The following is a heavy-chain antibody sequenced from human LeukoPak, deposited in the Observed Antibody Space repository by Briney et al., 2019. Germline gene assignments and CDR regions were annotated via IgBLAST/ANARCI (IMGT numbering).Heavy chain of an antibody. CDR3: ARDNSVEDTAWWFDP. J-gene: IGHJ5*02. D-gene: IGHD4-23*01. CDR1: GYTFTGYY. V-gene: IGHV1-46*01. Sequence: GASVKVSCKASGYTFTGYYMHWVRQAPGQELEWMGWINPSGGSTSYAQKFQGRVTMTRDMSTSTDYMELSSLRSEDTAVYYCARDNSVEDTAWWFDPWGQGTLVTVSS. CDR2: INPSGGST.